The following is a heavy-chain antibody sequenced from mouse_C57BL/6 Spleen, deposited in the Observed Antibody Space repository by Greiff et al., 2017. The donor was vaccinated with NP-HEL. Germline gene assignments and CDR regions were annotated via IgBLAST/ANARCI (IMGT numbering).Heavy chain of an antibody. V-gene: IGHV5-4*01. Sequence: EVKLMESGGGLVKPGGSLKLSCAASGFTFSSYAMSWVRQTPEKRLEWVATISDGGSYTYYPDNVKGRFTISRDNAKNNLYLQMSHLKSEDTAMYYCAREGNYYGNYGFDYWGQGTTLTVSS. CDR2: ISDGGSYT. CDR1: GFTFSSYA. J-gene: IGHJ2*01. CDR3: AREGNYYGNYGFDY. D-gene: IGHD2-1*01.